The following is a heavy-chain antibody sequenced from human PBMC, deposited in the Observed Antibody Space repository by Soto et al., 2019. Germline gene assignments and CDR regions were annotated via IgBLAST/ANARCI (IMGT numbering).Heavy chain of an antibody. CDR1: GYTFPSYG. V-gene: IGHV1-18*01. CDR2: ISAYNGNT. CDR3: ARGRCSSTSCYARAFDI. D-gene: IGHD2-2*01. Sequence: ASVKVSCKASGYTFPSYGISWVRQAPGHGLEWMGWISAYNGNTNYAQKLKGRVTMTTDTSTSTAYIELRSLRSDDTAVYYCARGRCSSTSCYARAFDIWGLGTMVTVSS. J-gene: IGHJ3*02.